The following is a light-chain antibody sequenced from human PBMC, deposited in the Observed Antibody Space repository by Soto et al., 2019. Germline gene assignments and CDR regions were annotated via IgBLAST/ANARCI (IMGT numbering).Light chain of an antibody. Sequence: DIQLTQSPSSLSASIGERVTFTCQASQDIGTFLNWFHQKPGEAPKLLVYDASNLETGVPSRFSGSGSGTHFTFTITSLQAEDVATYFCLQYNNLPYTFGRGTKLEIK. CDR1: QDIGTF. J-gene: IGKJ2*01. V-gene: IGKV1-33*01. CDR2: DAS. CDR3: LQYNNLPYT.